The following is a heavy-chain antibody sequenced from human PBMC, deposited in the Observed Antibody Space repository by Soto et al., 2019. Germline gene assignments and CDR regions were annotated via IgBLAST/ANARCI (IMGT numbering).Heavy chain of an antibody. D-gene: IGHD3-16*01. Sequence: QVQLVESGGGAVQPGRSLRLSCAASGFTFRNYGIHWVRQAPGKGLEWVAVIWYDGSKKYYADSVKGRFTISRDNSKNTLDLQMNSVRAEDTAVYYCARDYDHYFDYWGQGTLVTVSS. J-gene: IGHJ4*02. CDR2: IWYDGSKK. V-gene: IGHV3-33*01. CDR3: ARDYDHYFDY. CDR1: GFTFRNYG.